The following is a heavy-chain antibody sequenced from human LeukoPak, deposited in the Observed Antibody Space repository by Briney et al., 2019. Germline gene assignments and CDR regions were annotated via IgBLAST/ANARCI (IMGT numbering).Heavy chain of an antibody. D-gene: IGHD2-2*01. Sequence: GASVKVSCKASGGTFSSYAISWVRQPPGQGLEWMGGIIPIFGTANYAQKFQGRVTITTDESTSTAYMDLSSLRSEDTAVYYCARSRYCSSTSCSYFDYWGQGTLVTVSS. V-gene: IGHV1-69*05. CDR1: GGTFSSYA. J-gene: IGHJ4*02. CDR3: ARSRYCSSTSCSYFDY. CDR2: IIPIFGTA.